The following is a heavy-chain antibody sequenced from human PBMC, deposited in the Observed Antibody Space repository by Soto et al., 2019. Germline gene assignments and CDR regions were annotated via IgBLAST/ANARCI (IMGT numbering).Heavy chain of an antibody. V-gene: IGHV1-69*13. J-gene: IGHJ4*02. D-gene: IGHD3-16*02. CDR1: GGTFSSYA. Sequence: GGSGKVSFKACGGTFSSYAISWVRQAPGQGLEWVGGIIPIFGTANYAQKFQGRVTITADESTSTAYMELSSLRSEDTAVYYCARDSGYVWGSYRYWTPARPFDYWGQGTMVTVSS. CDR2: IIPIFGTA. CDR3: ARDSGYVWGSYRYWTPARPFDY.